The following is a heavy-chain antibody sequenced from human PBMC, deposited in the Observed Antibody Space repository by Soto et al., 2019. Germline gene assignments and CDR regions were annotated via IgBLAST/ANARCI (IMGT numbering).Heavy chain of an antibody. J-gene: IGHJ4*02. CDR3: ARAIGWFGELLGGYYFDY. CDR2: IYHSGST. D-gene: IGHD3-10*01. V-gene: IGHV4-30-2*01. Sequence: QLQLQESGSGLVKPSQTLSLTCAVSGGSISSGGYSWSWIRQPPGKGLEWIGYIYHSGSTYYNPSLTSRVTISGDRSKNQFSLKLSSVTAADTAVYYCARAIGWFGELLGGYYFDYWGQGTLVTVSS. CDR1: GGSISSGGYS.